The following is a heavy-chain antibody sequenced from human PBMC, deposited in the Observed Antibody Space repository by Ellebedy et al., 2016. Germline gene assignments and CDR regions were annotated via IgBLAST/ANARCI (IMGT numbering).Heavy chain of an antibody. V-gene: IGHV3-9*01. Sequence: GGSLRLSCAASGFTFDEYAVHWVRQAPGKGLEWVSGISWNSGNIGYADSVKGRFTISRDNAKNSLYLQMNSLRAEDTALYYCAKDASMITFGGVRVDYWGQGTLVTVSS. D-gene: IGHD3-16*01. J-gene: IGHJ4*02. CDR1: GFTFDEYA. CDR2: ISWNSGNI. CDR3: AKDASMITFGGVRVDY.